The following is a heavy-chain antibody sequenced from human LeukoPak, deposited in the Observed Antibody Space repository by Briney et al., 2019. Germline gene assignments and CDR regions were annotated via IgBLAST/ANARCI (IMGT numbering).Heavy chain of an antibody. CDR3: ARDPRGITALVDYFDY. CDR1: GFTFSSYG. CDR2: ISSSGSAI. D-gene: IGHD5-18*01. J-gene: IGHJ4*02. V-gene: IGHV3-11*01. Sequence: GGSLRLSCAASGFTFSSYGMSWIRQAPGKGLEWVSYISSSGSAIYYADSVKGRFTISRDNAKNSLYLRMSSLRVEDTAVYYCARDPRGITALVDYFDYWGQGTLVTVSS.